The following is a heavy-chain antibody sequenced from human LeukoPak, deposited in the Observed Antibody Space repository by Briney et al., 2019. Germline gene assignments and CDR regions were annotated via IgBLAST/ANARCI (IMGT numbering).Heavy chain of an antibody. CDR2: IIPIFGTA. V-gene: IGHV1-69*05. D-gene: IGHD3-22*01. CDR1: GGTFISYA. J-gene: IGHJ4*02. Sequence: ASVKVSCKASGGTFISYAISWVRQAPGQGREWMGGIIPIFGTANYAQKFQGRVTITTDESTSTAYMELSSLRSEDTAVYYCASPAHYYDSSGYFSYWGQGTLVTVSS. CDR3: ASPAHYYDSSGYFSY.